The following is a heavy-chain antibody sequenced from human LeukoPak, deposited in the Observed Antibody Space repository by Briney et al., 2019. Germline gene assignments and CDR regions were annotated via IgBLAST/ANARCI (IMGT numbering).Heavy chain of an antibody. D-gene: IGHD1-26*01. CDR1: GFTFSNAW. CDR2: IKQDGSEK. J-gene: IGHJ6*03. CDR3: ARDREGAYYYYMDV. V-gene: IGHV3-7*01. Sequence: GGSLRLSCAASGFTFSNAWMSWVRQAPGKGLEWVANIKQDGSEKYYVDSVKGRFTISRDNAKNSLYLQMNSLRAEDTAVYYCARDREGAYYYYMDVWGKGTTVTISS.